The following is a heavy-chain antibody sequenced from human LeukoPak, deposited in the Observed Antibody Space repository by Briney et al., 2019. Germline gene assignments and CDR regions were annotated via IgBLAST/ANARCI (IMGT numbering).Heavy chain of an antibody. J-gene: IGHJ4*02. CDR1: GFSFSSYA. CDR2: ISGSGGST. CDR3: AKDDSVDWLLLDY. Sequence: PGGSLRLSCAASGFSFSSYAMSWVRQAPGKGLEWVSAISGSGGSTYYADSVKGRFTISRDNSKNTLYLQMNSLRAEDTAVYYCAKDDSVDWLLLDYWGQGTLVTVSS. V-gene: IGHV3-23*01. D-gene: IGHD3-9*01.